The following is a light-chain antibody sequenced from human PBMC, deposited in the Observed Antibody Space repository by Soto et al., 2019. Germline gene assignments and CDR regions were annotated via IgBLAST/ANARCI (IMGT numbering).Light chain of an antibody. V-gene: IGLV1-44*01. CDR2: SNN. CDR3: AAWDDSLNGRV. Sequence: QSVLTQPPSAYGTPGQRVTISCSGSSSNIGSNTVNWYQQLPGTAPKLLIYSNNQRPSGVPDRCSGSKSGTSASLAIGGLQSEDEADYYCAAWDDSLNGRVFGTGTKVTVL. J-gene: IGLJ1*01. CDR1: SSNIGSNT.